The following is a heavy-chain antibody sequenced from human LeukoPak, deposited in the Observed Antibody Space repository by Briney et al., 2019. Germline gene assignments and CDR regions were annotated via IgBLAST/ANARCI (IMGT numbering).Heavy chain of an antibody. V-gene: IGHV3-23*01. Sequence: AGGSLRISRAASGFPLSSNYLSWGRPGPGEGLEWVSAISGSGGSTYYADSVKGRFTISRDNSKNTLYLQMNSLRAEDTAVYYCANTIAAAGTGVYWGQGTLVTVSS. J-gene: IGHJ4*02. CDR3: ANTIAAAGTGVY. CDR2: ISGSGGST. D-gene: IGHD6-13*01. CDR1: GFPLSSNY.